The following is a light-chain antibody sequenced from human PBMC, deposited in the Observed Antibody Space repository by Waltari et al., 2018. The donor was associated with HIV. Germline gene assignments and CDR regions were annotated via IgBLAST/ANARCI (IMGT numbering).Light chain of an antibody. CDR1: NSNIGPNP. CDR2: RNN. J-gene: IGLJ2*01. V-gene: IGLV1-47*01. CDR3: ATWDDSLILV. Sequence: QPVLTQPPSASGTPGHGVTISCSGSNSNIGPNPVYWYQHLPGMAPKLLIYRNNRRPSGIPDRFSGSRSGTAASLAISGLRSEDEADYYCATWDDSLILVFGGGTKLTGL.